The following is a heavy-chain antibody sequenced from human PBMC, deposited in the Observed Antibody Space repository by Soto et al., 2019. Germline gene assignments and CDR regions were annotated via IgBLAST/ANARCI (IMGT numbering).Heavy chain of an antibody. CDR3: ARDAREGALDY. J-gene: IGHJ4*02. CDR2: ISSSSSTI. Sequence: PGGSLRLSCAASGFTYSSYSMNWVRQAPGKGLEWVSYISSSSSTIYYADSVKGRFTISRDNAKNSLYLQMNSLRAEDTAVHYCARDAREGALDYWGQGTLVTVSS. V-gene: IGHV3-48*01. CDR1: GFTYSSYS.